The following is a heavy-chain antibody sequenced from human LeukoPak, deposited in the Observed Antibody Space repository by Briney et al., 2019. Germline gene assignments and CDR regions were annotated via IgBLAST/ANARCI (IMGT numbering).Heavy chain of an antibody. V-gene: IGHV1-8*01. CDR1: GYTFTSYD. CDR3: ARVPWATVTWAFDI. D-gene: IGHD4-17*01. J-gene: IGHJ3*02. Sequence: ASVKVSCKASGYTFTSYDINWVRQATGQGLEWMGWMNPNSGNTGYAQKFQGRVTMTRNTSISTAYMELSSLRSEDTAVYYCARVPWATVTWAFDIWGQGTMVTVSS. CDR2: MNPNSGNT.